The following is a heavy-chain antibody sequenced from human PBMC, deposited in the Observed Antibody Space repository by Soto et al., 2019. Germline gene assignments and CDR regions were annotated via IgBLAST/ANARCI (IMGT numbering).Heavy chain of an antibody. CDR3: ASFGTVRDYWFDP. Sequence: ASVKVSCKASGGTFSSYAISWVRQAPGQGLEWMGGIIPTFGTANYAQKFQGRVTITADESTSTAYMELSSLRSEDTAVYYCASFGTVRDYWFDPWGQGTLVTVSS. D-gene: IGHD4-17*01. CDR2: IIPTFGTA. V-gene: IGHV1-69*13. J-gene: IGHJ5*02. CDR1: GGTFSSYA.